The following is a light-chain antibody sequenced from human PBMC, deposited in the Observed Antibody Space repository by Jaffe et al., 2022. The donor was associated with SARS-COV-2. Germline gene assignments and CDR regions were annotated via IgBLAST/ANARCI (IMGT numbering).Light chain of an antibody. Sequence: DILMTQSPLSLPVTPGEPASISCRSSQTLLYSNGYNYLHWYLQKPGQSPQLLIYLGSNRASGVPDRFSGSGSGTDFTLKISRVEAEDVGVYYCMQALQTPYTFGQGTKLEIK. J-gene: IGKJ2*01. V-gene: IGKV2-28*01. CDR3: MQALQTPYT. CDR2: LGS. CDR1: QTLLYSNGYNY.